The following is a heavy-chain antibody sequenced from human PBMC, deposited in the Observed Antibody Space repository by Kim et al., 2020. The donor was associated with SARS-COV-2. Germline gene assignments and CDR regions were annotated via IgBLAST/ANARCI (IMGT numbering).Heavy chain of an antibody. J-gene: IGHJ5*02. CDR3: ATSSPWTYYYGSGDQTTPVNWFDP. D-gene: IGHD3-10*01. Sequence: ASVKVSCKVSGYTLTELSMHWVRQAPGKGLEWMGGFDPEDGETIYAQKFQGRVTMTEDTSTDTAYMELSSLRSEDTAVYYCATSSPWTYYYGSGDQTTPVNWFDPWGQGTLVTVSS. CDR1: GYTLTELS. V-gene: IGHV1-24*01. CDR2: FDPEDGET.